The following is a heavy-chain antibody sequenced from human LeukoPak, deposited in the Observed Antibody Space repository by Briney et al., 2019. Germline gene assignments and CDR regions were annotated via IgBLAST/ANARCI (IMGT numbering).Heavy chain of an antibody. CDR3: VREGIYGAYFDY. CDR2: ISSSGTNK. J-gene: IGHJ4*02. Sequence: GGSLRLSCAASGFTFSSYEMNWVRQAPGKGLEWVSYISSSGTNKNNADSVKGRFTISRDNAKNSLYLQMNSLRAEDPAVYYCVREGIYGAYFDYWGQGTLVTVSS. V-gene: IGHV3-48*03. D-gene: IGHD4/OR15-4a*01. CDR1: GFTFSSYE.